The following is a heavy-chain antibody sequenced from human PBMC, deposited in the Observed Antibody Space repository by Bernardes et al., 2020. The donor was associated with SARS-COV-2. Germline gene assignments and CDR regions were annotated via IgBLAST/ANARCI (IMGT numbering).Heavy chain of an antibody. D-gene: IGHD2-2*01. Sequence: GGSLRLSCAASGFTFSSYGMHWVRQAPGKGLEWVAVICYDGSNKYYADSVKGRFTISRDNSKNTLYLQMNSLRAEDTAVYYCARDFSRGKWYQLLTFDYWGQGTLVTVSS. J-gene: IGHJ4*02. CDR3: ARDFSRGKWYQLLTFDY. CDR2: ICYDGSNK. CDR1: GFTFSSYG. V-gene: IGHV3-33*01.